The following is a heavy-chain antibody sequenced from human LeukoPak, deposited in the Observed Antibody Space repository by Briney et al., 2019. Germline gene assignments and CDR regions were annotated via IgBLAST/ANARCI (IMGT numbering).Heavy chain of an antibody. J-gene: IGHJ4*02. D-gene: IGHD6-19*01. V-gene: IGHV3-7*01. CDR3: ATAAAGYYFDY. CDR2: ICQDGSEK. CDR1: GFTFSSYW. Sequence: QAGGSLRLSCVASGFTFSSYWMSWVRQAPGKGLEWVANICQDGSEKYYVDSVKGRFTISRDNAKTSLFLQMNSLRTEDTAVYYCATAAAGYYFDYWGQGTLVTVSS.